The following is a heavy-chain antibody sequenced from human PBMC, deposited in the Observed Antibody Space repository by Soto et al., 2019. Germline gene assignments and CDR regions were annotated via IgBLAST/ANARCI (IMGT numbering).Heavy chain of an antibody. Sequence: GSLRLSCAASGFTFSSYDMHWVRQATGKGLEWVSAIGTAGDTYYPGSVKGRFTISRENAKNSLYLQMNSLRAGDTAVYYCAREGSGEAALDYWGQGTLVTVSS. V-gene: IGHV3-13*01. D-gene: IGHD3-10*01. CDR2: IGTAGDT. J-gene: IGHJ4*02. CDR1: GFTFSSYD. CDR3: AREGSGEAALDY.